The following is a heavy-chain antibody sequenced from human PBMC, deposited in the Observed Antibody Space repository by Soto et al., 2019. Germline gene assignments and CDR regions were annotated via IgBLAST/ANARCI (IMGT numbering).Heavy chain of an antibody. J-gene: IGHJ4*02. CDR3: AKDTNSGGPAQFDY. D-gene: IGHD3-10*01. CDR1: GFTFDDYA. V-gene: IGHV3-9*01. Sequence: PGGSLRLSCAASGFTFDDYAMHWVRQAPGKGLEWVSGISWNSGTIRYADSVKGRFTISRDNAKNSLYLQMNSLRAEDTAFYYCAKDTNSGGPAQFDYWGQGTLVTVSS. CDR2: ISWNSGTI.